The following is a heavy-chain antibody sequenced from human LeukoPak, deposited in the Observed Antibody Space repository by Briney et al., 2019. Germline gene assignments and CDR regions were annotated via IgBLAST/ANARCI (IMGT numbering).Heavy chain of an antibody. J-gene: IGHJ6*02. CDR3: ARGVGWLRRPYYYYGMDV. CDR2: INPNSGGT. D-gene: IGHD5-12*01. Sequence: ASVKVSCKASGYTFTGYYMHWVRQAPGQGLEWMGWINPNSGGTNYAQKFQGRVTMTRDTSISIAYMELSRLRSDDTAVYYCARGVGWLRRPYYYYGMDVWGQGTTVTVSS. V-gene: IGHV1-2*02. CDR1: GYTFTGYY.